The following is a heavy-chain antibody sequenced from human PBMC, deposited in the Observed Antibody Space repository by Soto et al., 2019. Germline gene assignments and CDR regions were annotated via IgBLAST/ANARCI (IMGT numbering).Heavy chain of an antibody. D-gene: IGHD6-25*01. Sequence: PSETPSLTCTVSCGSVSSYYWSWVRQPAGKGLEWIGRLYNSGNTNYNPSLKSRVIMSAEMSKNQFSLKLSSVTAADTAVYYCARDRSARGCMD. CDR2: LYNSGNT. CDR1: CGSVSSYY. J-gene: IGHJ6*01. V-gene: IGHV4-4*07. CDR3: ARDRSARGCMD.